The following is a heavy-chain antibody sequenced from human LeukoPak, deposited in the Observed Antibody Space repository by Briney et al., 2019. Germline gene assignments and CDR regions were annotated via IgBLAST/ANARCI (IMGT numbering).Heavy chain of an antibody. Sequence: PGGSLRLSCAASGFTFSTYALSWVRQAPGKGLEWVSVISGGGGSTSYADSVKGRFTISRDNSKNTLYLQMNSLRAEDTAVYYCAKAGDLRYFDWLLFHFDYWGQGTLVTVSS. V-gene: IGHV3-23*01. J-gene: IGHJ4*02. CDR3: AKAGDLRYFDWLLFHFDY. D-gene: IGHD3-9*01. CDR1: GFTFSTYA. CDR2: ISGGGGST.